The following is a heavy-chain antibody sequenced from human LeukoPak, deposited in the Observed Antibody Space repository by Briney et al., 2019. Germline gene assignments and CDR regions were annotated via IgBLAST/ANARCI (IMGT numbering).Heavy chain of an antibody. V-gene: IGHV4-59*01. J-gene: IGHJ6*02. D-gene: IGHD2-2*01. CDR3: ARVVDCSSSSCYSGYYYHAMDV. CDR2: MYYSGST. Sequence: SETLSLTCTVSGGSISSYYWSWIRQPPGKGLEWIGYMYYSGSTSYNPSLKSRVTISVDTSKNQFSLKLSSVTAADTAVYYCARVVDCSSSSCYSGYYYHAMDVWGQGTTVTVSS. CDR1: GGSISSYY.